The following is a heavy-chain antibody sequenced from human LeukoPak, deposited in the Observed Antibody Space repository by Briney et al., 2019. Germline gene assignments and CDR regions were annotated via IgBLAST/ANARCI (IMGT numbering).Heavy chain of an antibody. CDR2: ISSSSSYI. CDR1: GFAFSSYS. D-gene: IGHD5-18*01. CDR3: ARDLEYSYAPI. Sequence: GGSLRLSCAASGFAFSSYSMNWVRQAPGKGLEWVSSISSSSSYIYYADSVKGRFTISRDNAKNSLYLQMNSLRAEDTAVYYCARDLEYSYAPIWGQGTLVTVSS. V-gene: IGHV3-21*01. J-gene: IGHJ4*02.